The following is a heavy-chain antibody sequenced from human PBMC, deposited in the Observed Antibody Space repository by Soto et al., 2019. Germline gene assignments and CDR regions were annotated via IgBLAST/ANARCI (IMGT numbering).Heavy chain of an antibody. J-gene: IGHJ6*02. Sequence: QVQLVQSGAEVKKPGSSVKVSCTASGDTFSSFTISWLRQAPGQGLEWMGGIIPVFGTTDYEQRFQGMVTITADGSTSTAYMELSSLISADTAVYYCATSSPYLLLRGNMYYYAMDVWGQGTTVTVSS. CDR1: GDTFSSFT. CDR3: ATSSPYLLLRGNMYYYAMDV. CDR2: IIPVFGTT. V-gene: IGHV1-69*01. D-gene: IGHD3-16*01.